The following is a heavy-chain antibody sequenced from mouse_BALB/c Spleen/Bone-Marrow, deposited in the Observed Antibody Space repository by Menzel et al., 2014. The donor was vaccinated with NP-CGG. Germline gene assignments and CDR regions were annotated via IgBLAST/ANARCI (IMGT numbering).Heavy chain of an antibody. CDR3: VREYGNFAWFAY. CDR2: IWTGGGT. J-gene: IGHJ3*01. V-gene: IGHV2-9-2*01. CDR1: GFSLTTYD. Sequence: VKLMESGPGLVAPSQSLSITCTVSGFSLTTYDMNWIRQPPGKGLEWLGVIWTGGGTNYNSAFMSRLNITKDNYKSQVFLKMNSLQTDDTAIYYCVREYGNFAWFAYWGQGTLVTVVA. D-gene: IGHD2-10*02.